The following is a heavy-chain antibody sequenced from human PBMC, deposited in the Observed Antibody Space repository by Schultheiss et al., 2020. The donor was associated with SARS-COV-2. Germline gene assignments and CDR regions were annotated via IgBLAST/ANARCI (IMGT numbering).Heavy chain of an antibody. V-gene: IGHV4-4*08. CDR3: AGTTSIAVAGSVMYYYYYGMDV. J-gene: IGHJ6*02. CDR2: IYTSGST. CDR1: GGSISNYY. Sequence: SETLSLTCTVSGGSISNYYWSWIRQPPGKGLEWIGRIYTSGSTNYNPSLKSRVTISVDTSKNQFSLKLSSVTAADTAVYYCAGTTSIAVAGSVMYYYYYGMDVWGQGTTVTVSS. D-gene: IGHD6-19*01.